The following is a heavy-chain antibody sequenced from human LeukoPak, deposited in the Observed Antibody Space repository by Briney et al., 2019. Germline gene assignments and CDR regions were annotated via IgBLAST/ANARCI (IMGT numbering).Heavy chain of an antibody. CDR2: VYYSGST. CDR1: DGSISSGDYY. D-gene: IGHD5-12*01. CDR3: ARHPSGYYEN. J-gene: IGHJ4*02. V-gene: IGHV4-39*01. Sequence: SETLSLTCTVSDGSISSGDYYWAWIRQPPGKGLEWVASVYYSGSTYYSPSLKSRVTISRDTTKNQFSLRLSSVTAADTAIYFCARHPSGYYENWGQGTLVTVSS.